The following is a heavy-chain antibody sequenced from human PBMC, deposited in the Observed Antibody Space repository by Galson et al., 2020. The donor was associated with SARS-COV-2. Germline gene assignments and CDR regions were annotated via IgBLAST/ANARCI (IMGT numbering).Heavy chain of an antibody. J-gene: IGHJ4*02. CDR1: GYTFTGYY. CDR3: ARGFRAPPLRTITGNYYY. V-gene: IGHV1-2*02. CDR2: INPNSGGT. Sequence: ASVKVSCKASGYTFTGYYMHWVRQATGQGLEWMGWINPNSGGTNYAQKFQGRVTMTRDTSISTAYMELSRLRSDDTAVYYCARGFRAPPLRTITGNYYYWGQGTLVTVSS. D-gene: IGHD1-20*01.